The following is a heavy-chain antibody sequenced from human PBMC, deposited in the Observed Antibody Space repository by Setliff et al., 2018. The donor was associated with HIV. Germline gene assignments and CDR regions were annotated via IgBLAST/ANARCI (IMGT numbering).Heavy chain of an antibody. CDR2: MYYSGST. V-gene: IGHV4-59*04. CDR1: GGSISSYY. J-gene: IGHJ4*02. D-gene: IGHD6-13*01. Sequence: SETLSLTCTVSGGSISSYYWSWIRQPPGKGLEWIGNMYYSGSTYYNPSLKSRVTISVDTSKNQFSLKLSSVTAADTAVYYCAKGRAGYSFDYWGQGTLVTVSS. CDR3: AKGRAGYSFDY.